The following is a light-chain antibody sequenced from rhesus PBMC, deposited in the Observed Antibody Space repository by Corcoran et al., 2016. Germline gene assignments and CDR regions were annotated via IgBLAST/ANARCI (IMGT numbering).Light chain of an antibody. CDR1: QGISSY. CDR3: LQHNSYPWT. V-gene: IGKV1-28*03. J-gene: IGKJ1*01. Sequence: DIQMTQSPSSLSASVGDTVTITCRASQGISSYLNWFQQKPGKAPKLLIYEASSLESGVPSRFSGSGSGTDFTLTISSLQPEDFAAYYCLQHNSYPWTFGQGTKVEIK. CDR2: EAS.